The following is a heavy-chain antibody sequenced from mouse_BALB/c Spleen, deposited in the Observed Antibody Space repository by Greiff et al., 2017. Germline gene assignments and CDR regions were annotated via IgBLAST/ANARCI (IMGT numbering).Heavy chain of an antibody. Sequence: EVMLVESGGDLVKPGGSLKLSCAASGFTFSSYGMSWVRQTPDKRLEWVATISSGGSYTYYPDSVKGRFTISRDNAKNTLYLQMSSLKSEDTAMYYCAREDYGSSPQAWFAYWGQGTLVTVSA. J-gene: IGHJ3*01. CDR3: AREDYGSSPQAWFAY. CDR1: GFTFSSYG. D-gene: IGHD1-1*01. V-gene: IGHV5-6*01. CDR2: ISSGGSYT.